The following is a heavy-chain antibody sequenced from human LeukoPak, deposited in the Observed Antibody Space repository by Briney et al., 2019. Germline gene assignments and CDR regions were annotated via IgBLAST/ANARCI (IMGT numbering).Heavy chain of an antibody. CDR2: IRYDGSNE. J-gene: IGHJ4*02. Sequence: PGGSLRLSCAASGFTFRNSGMHWVRQAPGKGLEWVTFIRYDGSNEHYADSVKGRFTISRDNSRNTLYLQMDRLRPEDTAVYYCAKGGIHWEVDYWGQGSLVTVSS. D-gene: IGHD5-18*01. CDR1: GFTFRNSG. CDR3: AKGGIHWEVDY. V-gene: IGHV3-30*02.